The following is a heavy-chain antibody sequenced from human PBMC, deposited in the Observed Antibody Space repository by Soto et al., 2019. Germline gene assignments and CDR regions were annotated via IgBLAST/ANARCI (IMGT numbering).Heavy chain of an antibody. V-gene: IGHV3-11*01. Sequence: QVQLVESGGGLVKPGGSLRLSCAASGFTFSDFYMSWIRQAPGKGLEWISYISSGSPNIFEADSVKGRFTVSRDNAKNSVYLQMDSLRAEDTAVYYCARDRNAAGSDYWGQGTLVTVSS. CDR3: ARDRNAAGSDY. CDR1: GFTFSDFY. D-gene: IGHD1-1*01. CDR2: ISSGSPNI. J-gene: IGHJ4*02.